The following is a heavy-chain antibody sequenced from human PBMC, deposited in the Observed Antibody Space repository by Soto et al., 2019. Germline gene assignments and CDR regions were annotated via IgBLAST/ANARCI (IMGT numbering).Heavy chain of an antibody. CDR3: AREVYCSGGSCYSPVNYYYYGMDV. V-gene: IGHV1-69*06. Sequence: SVKVSCKASGGTFSSYAISWVRQAPGQGLEWMGGIIPIFGKANYAQKFQGRVTITADKSTSTAYMELSSLRSEDTAVYYCAREVYCSGGSCYSPVNYYYYGMDVWGQGTTVTVSS. CDR2: IIPIFGKA. CDR1: GGTFSSYA. J-gene: IGHJ6*02. D-gene: IGHD2-15*01.